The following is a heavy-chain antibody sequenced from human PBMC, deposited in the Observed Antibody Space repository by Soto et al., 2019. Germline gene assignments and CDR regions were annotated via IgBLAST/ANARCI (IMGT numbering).Heavy chain of an antibody. V-gene: IGHV3-66*01. J-gene: IGHJ4*02. CDR2: ISSGGST. CDR3: ARDTFGGAYDFCH. D-gene: IGHD3-3*01. CDR1: GFTVTNLY. Sequence: EVQLVESGGGLVRPGGSLRLSCAASGFTVTNLYMTWVRQAPGKGLEWASVISSGGSTYYADSVKGRFTISRDNSKNTLYLEMNRLRAGATAVYYCARDTFGGAYDFCHGGQGTLVTVSS.